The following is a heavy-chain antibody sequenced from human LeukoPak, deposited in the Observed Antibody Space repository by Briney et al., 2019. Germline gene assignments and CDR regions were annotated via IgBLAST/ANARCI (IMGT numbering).Heavy chain of an antibody. D-gene: IGHD1-14*01. J-gene: IGHJ5*02. CDR1: GFTFSSFA. CDR2: ITGSGSGA. V-gene: IGHV3-23*01. Sequence: PGGSLRLSCAASGFTFSSFAINWVRQAPGKGLEWVSVITGSGSGADYADSVKGRFTISRDNSQNTVHLQMNSLRAEDTAVYYCAKGGYNAGFDPWGQGTQVTVSS. CDR3: AKGGYNAGFDP.